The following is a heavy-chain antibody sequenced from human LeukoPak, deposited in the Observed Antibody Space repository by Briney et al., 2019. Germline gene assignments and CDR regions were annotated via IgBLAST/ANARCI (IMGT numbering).Heavy chain of an antibody. CDR3: ARATTDWGYPFDY. CDR2: IYYSGST. D-gene: IGHD3-9*01. V-gene: IGHV4-39*01. CDR1: GGSISSSSYY. Sequence: SETLSLTCTVCGGSISSSSYYWGWIRQPPGKGLEWIGSIYYSGSTYYNPSLKSRVTISVDTSKNQFSLKLSSVTAADTAVYCCARATTDWGYPFDYWDQGTLVTVSS. J-gene: IGHJ4*02.